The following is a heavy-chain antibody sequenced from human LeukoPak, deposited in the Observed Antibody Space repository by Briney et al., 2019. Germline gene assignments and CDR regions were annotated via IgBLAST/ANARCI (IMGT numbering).Heavy chain of an antibody. V-gene: IGHV3-11*05. J-gene: IGHJ4*02. D-gene: IGHD3/OR15-3a*01. CDR3: AREDFFTPHS. CDR2: IGFSSIGYSSDHL. Sequence: KPGGSLRLSCAASGFLFSAYYMTWIRQAPGKGLEWVSSIGFSSIGYSSDHLKYADSVKGRFTISRDNARNSLFLQMDSLRAEDTAVYFCAREDFFTPHSWGQGTLVTVSP. CDR1: GFLFSAYY.